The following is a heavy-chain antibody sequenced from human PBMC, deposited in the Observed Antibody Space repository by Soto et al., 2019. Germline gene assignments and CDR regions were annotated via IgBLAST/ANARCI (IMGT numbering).Heavy chain of an antibody. CDR2: MIPYYNTL. CDR1: EGTFNSYA. D-gene: IGHD6-19*01. J-gene: IGHJ5*02. Sequence: QAQVVQSGAEVRKPGSSVKLSCKASEGTFNSYAIAWVRQAPGQGLEWMGGMIPYYNTLEYAQKFQARVTIAADVATNTVYMELRGVRSDDTADYFCASGARGWYPSSLDPWGQGTLVTVSS. V-gene: IGHV1-69*01. CDR3: ASGARGWYPSSLDP.